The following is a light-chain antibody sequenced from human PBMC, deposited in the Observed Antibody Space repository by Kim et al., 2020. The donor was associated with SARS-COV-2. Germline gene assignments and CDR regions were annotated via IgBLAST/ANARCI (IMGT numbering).Light chain of an antibody. Sequence: EIVLTQSPGTLSLSPGERATLSCRDSQSVSSSYLAWYQQKPGQAPRLLIYGVSSRATGIPDRFSGSGSGTDFTLTISRLVPEDFAVYYCQQYVSSPLSFGGGTKVDIK. CDR2: GVS. CDR3: QQYVSSPLS. V-gene: IGKV3-20*01. J-gene: IGKJ4*01. CDR1: QSVSSSY.